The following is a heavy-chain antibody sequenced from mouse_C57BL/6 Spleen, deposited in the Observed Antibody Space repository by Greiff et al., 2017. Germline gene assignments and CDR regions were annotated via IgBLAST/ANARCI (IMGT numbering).Heavy chain of an antibody. CDR1: GYSITSGYY. J-gene: IGHJ2*01. CDR2: ISYDGSN. CDR3: ARGAGYYVFDY. Sequence: ESGPGLVKPSQSLSLTCSVTGYSITSGYYWNWIRQFPGNKLEWMGYISYDGSNNYNPSLKNRISITRDTSQNQFFLKLNSVTTEDTATYYCARGAGYYVFDYWGQGTTLTVSS. D-gene: IGHD2-3*01. V-gene: IGHV3-6*01.